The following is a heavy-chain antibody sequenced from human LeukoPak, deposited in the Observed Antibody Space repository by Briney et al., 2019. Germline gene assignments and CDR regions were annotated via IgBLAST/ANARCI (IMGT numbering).Heavy chain of an antibody. D-gene: IGHD2-2*02. CDR1: GFTFSSYW. CDR3: ARRFCSITSCYKYFDS. V-gene: IGHV3-7*01. J-gene: IGHJ4*02. CDR2: IKQDGSEK. Sequence: GGSLRLSCAASGFTFSSYWMSWVRQAPGKGLEWVANIKQDGSEKYYVDSVKGRLTISRDNAENSLFLQMNSMRAEDTAVYYCARRFCSITSCYKYFDSWGQGTLVTVSS.